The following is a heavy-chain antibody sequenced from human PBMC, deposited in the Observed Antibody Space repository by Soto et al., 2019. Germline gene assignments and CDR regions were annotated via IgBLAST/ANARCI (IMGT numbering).Heavy chain of an antibody. V-gene: IGHV4-59*01. CDR3: AREGVTRNSSYNGMDD. Sequence: PSETLSLTCTVSGGSISSYYWSWIRQPPGKGLEWIGYIYYSGSTNYNPSLKSRVTISVDTSKNQFSLKLSAVTAADTAVYYSAREGVTRNSSYNGMDDWGQGTTVTVSS. J-gene: IGHJ6*02. CDR1: GGSISSYY. CDR2: IYYSGST. D-gene: IGHD2-21*02.